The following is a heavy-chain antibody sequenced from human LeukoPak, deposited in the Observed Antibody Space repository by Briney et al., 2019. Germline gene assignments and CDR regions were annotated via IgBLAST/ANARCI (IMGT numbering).Heavy chain of an antibody. J-gene: IGHJ4*02. Sequence: SETLSLTCTVSGYSISSGYYWGWIRQPPGKGLEWIGSIYHSGSTYYNPSLKSRVTISVDTSKNQFSLKLSSVTAADTAVYYCARDRLGAYDSSGYYFDYWGQGTLVTVSS. V-gene: IGHV4-38-2*02. CDR3: ARDRLGAYDSSGYYFDY. D-gene: IGHD3-22*01. CDR2: IYHSGST. CDR1: GYSISSGYY.